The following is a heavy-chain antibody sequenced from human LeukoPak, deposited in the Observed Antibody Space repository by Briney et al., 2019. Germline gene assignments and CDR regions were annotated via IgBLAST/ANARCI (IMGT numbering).Heavy chain of an antibody. D-gene: IGHD3-10*01. J-gene: IGHJ4*02. CDR2: ISGSGGST. V-gene: IGHV3-23*01. CDR3: AKDTGSGSYPGYFDY. CDR1: GFTFSSYA. Sequence: GGSLRLSCAASGFTFSSYAMSWVRQAPGKGLEWVSAISGSGGSTYYADSVKGRFTISRDNSKNTLYLQMNSLRAEDTAVYYCAKDTGSGSYPGYFDYWGQGTLVTVSS.